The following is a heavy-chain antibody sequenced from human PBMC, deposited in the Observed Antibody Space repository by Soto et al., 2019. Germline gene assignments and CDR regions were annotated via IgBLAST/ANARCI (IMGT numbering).Heavy chain of an antibody. CDR2: INTKSRVI. CDR1: GFTFSSYT. D-gene: IGHD2-8*01. V-gene: IGHV3-48*02. J-gene: IGHJ4*02. CDR3: VRDWSYAFDC. Sequence: EVQLVESGGGSVQPGGSLRLSCVASGFTFSSYTMNWVRQAPGKGLEWVSFINTKSRVIYYADSVKGRFTMSRDNARNSLSPQMNNLRDEDTAVYYCVRDWSYAFDCWGQGTLVTVSS.